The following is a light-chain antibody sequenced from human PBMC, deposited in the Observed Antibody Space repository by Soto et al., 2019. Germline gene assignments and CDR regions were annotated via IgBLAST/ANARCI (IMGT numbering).Light chain of an antibody. CDR3: QQYGSSTVT. CDR2: GAS. CDR1: QSIRNA. Sequence: AIQMTRSPSSLSSSVGDRAAISCRASQSIRNALGWYQQKPGKAPKLLIYGASNLQSGVPPRFSGSGSGTDFTLTISRLENEDFAVYYCQQYGSSTVTFCQGTKVDIK. V-gene: IGKV1-6*01. J-gene: IGKJ1*01.